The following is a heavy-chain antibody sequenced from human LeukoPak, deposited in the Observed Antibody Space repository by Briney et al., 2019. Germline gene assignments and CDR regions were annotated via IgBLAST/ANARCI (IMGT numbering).Heavy chain of an antibody. J-gene: IGHJ2*01. CDR2: IFPGDSDT. CDR1: GSTFTNYW. Sequence: GESLKISCKGSGSTFTNYWIGWVRQMPGEGLEWVGIIFPGDSDTRYSPSFEGQVTISADKSITTAYLQWSSLKASDTAMYYCARRDGGANYWYFDVWGRGTLVTVSS. D-gene: IGHD2-15*01. CDR3: ARRDGGANYWYFDV. V-gene: IGHV5-51*01.